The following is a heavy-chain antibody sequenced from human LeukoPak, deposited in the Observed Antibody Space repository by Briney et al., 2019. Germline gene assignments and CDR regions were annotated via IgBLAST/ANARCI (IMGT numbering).Heavy chain of an antibody. J-gene: IGHJ3*02. Sequence: SVKVSCNASGYTFTGYYMHWVRQAPGQGLEWMGWINPNSGGTNYAQKFQGWVTMTRDTSISTAYMELSRLRSDDTAVYYCARDLGSSAFDIWGQGTMVTVSS. CDR2: INPNSGGT. CDR3: ARDLGSSAFDI. CDR1: GYTFTGYY. V-gene: IGHV1-2*04.